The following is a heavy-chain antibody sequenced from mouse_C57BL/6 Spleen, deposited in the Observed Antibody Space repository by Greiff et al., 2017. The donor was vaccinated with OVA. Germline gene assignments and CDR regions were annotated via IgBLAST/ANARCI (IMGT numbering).Heavy chain of an antibody. Sequence: QVQLQQPGAELVMPGASVKLSCKASGYTFTSYWMHWVKQRPGQGLEWIGEIDPADVYTNYDQKFKGKSTLTVDKSSSTAYMQLSSLTSEDSAVNYCALYGSSHWYFDVWGTGTTVTVSS. CDR2: IDPADVYT. J-gene: IGHJ1*03. CDR1: GYTFTSYW. CDR3: ALYGSSHWYFDV. V-gene: IGHV1-69*01. D-gene: IGHD1-1*01.